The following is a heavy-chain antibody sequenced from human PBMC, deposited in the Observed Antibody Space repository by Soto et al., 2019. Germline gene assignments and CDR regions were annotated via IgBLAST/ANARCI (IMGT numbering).Heavy chain of an antibody. J-gene: IGHJ6*02. CDR2: MYNTGST. CDR1: GGSISGYY. CDR3: ARDLWGYCGTDCYPLDV. D-gene: IGHD2-21*02. Sequence: SETLSLTCTVSGGSISGYYWSWIRQPPGKGLEWIGYMYNTGSTVYNPSFKSRVTISVDTSKNQFSLKLDSVTAADTAVYYCARDLWGYCGTDCYPLDVWVQGTTVIVFS. V-gene: IGHV4-59*01.